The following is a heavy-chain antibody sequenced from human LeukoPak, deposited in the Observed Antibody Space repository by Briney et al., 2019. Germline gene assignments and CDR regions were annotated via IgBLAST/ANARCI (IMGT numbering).Heavy chain of an antibody. CDR3: ARDGFVVVPAATMNSDY. CDR2: ISSSSSYI. V-gene: IGHV3-21*01. D-gene: IGHD2-2*01. CDR1: GFTFSSYS. Sequence: AGGSLRLSCAASGFTFSSYSMNWVRQAPGKGLEWVSSISSSSSYIYYADSVKGRFTISRDNAKNSLYLQMNSLRAEDTAVYYCARDGFVVVPAATMNSDYWGQGTLVTVSS. J-gene: IGHJ4*02.